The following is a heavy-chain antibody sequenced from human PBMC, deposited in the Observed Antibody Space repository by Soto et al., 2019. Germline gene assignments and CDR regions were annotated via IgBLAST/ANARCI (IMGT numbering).Heavy chain of an antibody. V-gene: IGHV4-34*01. CDR1: GGSFSGYY. Sequence: SETLSLTCAVYGGSFSGYYWSWIRQPPGKGLEWIGEINHSGSTNYNPSLKSRVTISVDTSKNQFSLKLSSVTAADTAVYYCARNWRWQQLVLSPTKNWFDPWGQGTLVTVS. J-gene: IGHJ5*02. D-gene: IGHD6-13*01. CDR2: INHSGST. CDR3: ARNWRWQQLVLSPTKNWFDP.